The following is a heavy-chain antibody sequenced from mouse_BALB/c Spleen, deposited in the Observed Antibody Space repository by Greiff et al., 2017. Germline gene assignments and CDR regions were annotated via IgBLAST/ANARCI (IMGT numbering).Heavy chain of an antibody. J-gene: IGHJ3*01. CDR3: ARDWFAY. CDR1: GFTFSDYY. CDR2: ISDGGSYT. Sequence: EVKLMESGGGLVKPGGSLKLSCAASGFTFSDYYMYWVRQTPEKRLEWVATISDGGSYTYYPDSVKGRFTIFRDNAKNNLYLQMSSLKSEDTAMYYCARDWFAYWGQGTLVTVSA. V-gene: IGHV5-4*02.